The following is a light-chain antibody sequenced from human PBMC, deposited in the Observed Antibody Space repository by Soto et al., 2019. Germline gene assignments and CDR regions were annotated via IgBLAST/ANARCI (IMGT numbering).Light chain of an antibody. V-gene: IGLV1-44*01. CDR2: NNN. J-gene: IGLJ1*01. Sequence: QSVLTQPPSASGTPGQRVTISCSGSSSNIGSNNINWYQQLPGTAPKLLIYNNNQRPSGVPDRFSGSKSGTSASLAISGLQSEDEADYYCATWDDSLNRYVFGTGTKLTVL. CDR3: ATWDDSLNRYV. CDR1: SSNIGSNN.